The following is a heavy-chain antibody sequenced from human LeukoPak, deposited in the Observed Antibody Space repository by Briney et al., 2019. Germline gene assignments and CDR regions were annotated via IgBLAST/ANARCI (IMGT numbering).Heavy chain of an antibody. CDR1: GFTLSTYW. J-gene: IGHJ4*02. D-gene: IGHD6-19*01. CDR2: IKSDGTIT. V-gene: IGHV3-74*01. CDR3: ARGNSGSNFDS. Sequence: GGSLRLSCAAPGFTLSTYWMHWVRQAPGKGLVWVSRIKSDGTITNYADPVKGRFTISRDNAKNTLYLQMNSLRAEDTAVYYCARGNSGSNFDSWGQGSLVTVSS.